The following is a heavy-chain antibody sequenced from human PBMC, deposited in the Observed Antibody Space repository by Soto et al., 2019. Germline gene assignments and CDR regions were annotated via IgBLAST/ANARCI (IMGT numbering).Heavy chain of an antibody. CDR2: VSWHSGSI. Sequence: EVDLVESGGGLAQPGRSLRLSCVASGFTFDDHGIHWVMHIPWRGLECVSGVSWHSGSIGSAESVKGRFTIFRDNAKNSLYLEMNSLRQEDTALYYCVRDTSSGWHLKDHWGQGVHVSVSS. CDR3: VRDTSSGWHLKDH. J-gene: IGHJ1*01. V-gene: IGHV3-9*01. D-gene: IGHD3-9*01. CDR1: GFTFDDHG.